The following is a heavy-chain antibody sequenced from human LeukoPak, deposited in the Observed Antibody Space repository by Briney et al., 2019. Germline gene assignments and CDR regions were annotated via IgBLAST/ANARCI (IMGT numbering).Heavy chain of an antibody. CDR3: ARGGVYCSSTSCYDDY. D-gene: IGHD2-2*01. J-gene: IGHJ4*02. V-gene: IGHV3-11*06. CDR2: ISSSSSYT. Sequence: PGGSLRLSCAASGFTFSDYYMSWIRQAPGKGLEGVSYISSSSSYTNYADSVKGRFTISRDNAKNSLYLQMNSLRAEDTAVYYCARGGVYCSSTSCYDDYWGQGTLVTVSS. CDR1: GFTFSDYY.